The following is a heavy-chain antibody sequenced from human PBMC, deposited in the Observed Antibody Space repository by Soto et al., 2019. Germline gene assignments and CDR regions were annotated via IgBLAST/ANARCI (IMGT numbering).Heavy chain of an antibody. CDR3: AHSVVAGLGYYFDY. CDR1: GFSLSSTRVA. D-gene: IGHD6-19*01. CDR2: IYWDDDK. V-gene: IGHV2-5*02. Sequence: SGPTLVNPTQPLTLTCTFSGFSLSSTRVAVGWIRQPPGKALEWLALIYWDDDKRYSPFLKSRLTITKDTSKNQVVLTMTNMDPVDTATYYCAHSVVAGLGYYFDYWGQGTLVTVSS. J-gene: IGHJ4*02.